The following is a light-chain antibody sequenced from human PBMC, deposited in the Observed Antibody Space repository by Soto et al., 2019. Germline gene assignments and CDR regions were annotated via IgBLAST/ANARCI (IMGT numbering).Light chain of an antibody. CDR2: SAS. V-gene: IGKV1-12*01. CDR1: QGLSNS. Sequence: DIQMTQSPSSVSASVGDRVTITCRASQGLSNSLAWFQQKPGEAPRLLIYSASSLHSGVPSRFSGSGSGTDFTLTINSLQPEDFATYYCQQGNSFPLTFGGGTKVEIK. CDR3: QQGNSFPLT. J-gene: IGKJ4*01.